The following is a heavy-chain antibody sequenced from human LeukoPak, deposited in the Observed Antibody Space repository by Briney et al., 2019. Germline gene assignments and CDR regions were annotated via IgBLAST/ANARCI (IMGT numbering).Heavy chain of an antibody. CDR3: ERGSECGGDCYSPYNWFDP. CDR1: GFTFSSYS. V-gene: IGHV3-21*01. CDR2: ISSSSSYI. D-gene: IGHD2-21*02. Sequence: GGSLRLSCAASGFTFSSYSMNWVRQAPGKGLEWVSSISSSSSYIYYADSVKGRFTISRDNAKNSLYLQMNSLRAEDTAVYYCERGSECGGDCYSPYNWFDPWGQGTLVTVSS. J-gene: IGHJ5*02.